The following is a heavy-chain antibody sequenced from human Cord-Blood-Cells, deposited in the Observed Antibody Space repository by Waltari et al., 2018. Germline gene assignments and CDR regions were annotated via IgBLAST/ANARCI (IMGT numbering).Heavy chain of an antibody. Sequence: QLQLVQSGAEVKNPGSSLKVSCKASGGTFSSYAISWLRQAPGQGLAWMGRIIPIRGIANYAQKFQGRVTITADKSTSTAYMELSSLRSEDTAVYYCARDRVPVPNYYYYMDVWGKGTTVTVSS. CDR2: IIPIRGIA. D-gene: IGHD3-10*01. CDR3: ARDRVPVPNYYYYMDV. CDR1: GGTFSSYA. J-gene: IGHJ6*03. V-gene: IGHV1-69*09.